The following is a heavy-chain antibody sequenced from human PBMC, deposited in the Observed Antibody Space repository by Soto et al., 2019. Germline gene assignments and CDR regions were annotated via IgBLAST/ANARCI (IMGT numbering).Heavy chain of an antibody. CDR2: INHSGST. J-gene: IGHJ6*01. V-gene: IGHV4-34*01. Sequence: KTSETLSLTCAVYGGPFSGYYWSWIRQPPGKGLEWIGEINHSGSTNYNPSLKSRVTISVDTSKNQFSLKLSSVTAADTAVYYCARGSITIFGVVPHAMDVWGQGTTVTVSS. CDR1: GGPFSGYY. D-gene: IGHD3-3*01. CDR3: ARGSITIFGVVPHAMDV.